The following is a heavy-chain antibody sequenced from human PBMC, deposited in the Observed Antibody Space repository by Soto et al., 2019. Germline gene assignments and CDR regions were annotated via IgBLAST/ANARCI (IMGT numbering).Heavy chain of an antibody. J-gene: IGHJ4*02. V-gene: IGHV4-34*01. CDR3: ASDRPRGYCTCGSCYSYFDY. Sequence: QVQLQQWGAGLLKPSETLSLTCAIYGGSFSGYYWSWIRQPPGMGLEWIGEVDQSRSTNYNPSLKSRVTISGDTSKNQLSLKLNFVTAADTAVYYCASDRPRGYCTCGSCYSYFDYWGQGALVIVSS. D-gene: IGHD2-15*01. CDR1: GGSFSGYY. CDR2: VDQSRST.